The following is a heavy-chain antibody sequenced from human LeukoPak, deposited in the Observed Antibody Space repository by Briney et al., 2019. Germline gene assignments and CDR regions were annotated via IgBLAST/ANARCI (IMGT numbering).Heavy chain of an antibody. J-gene: IGHJ6*03. CDR2: ISSSGSTI. V-gene: IGHV3-48*03. CDR3: ARGGGSIRHSYYYYVDV. Sequence: GGSLRLSCAASGFTFSSYEMNWVRQAPGKGLEWVSYISSSGSTIYYADSVKGRFTISRDNAKNSLYLRMNSLRDEDTAFYYCARGGGSIRHSYYYYVDVWGKGTSVTVSS. CDR1: GFTFSSYE. D-gene: IGHD2-15*01.